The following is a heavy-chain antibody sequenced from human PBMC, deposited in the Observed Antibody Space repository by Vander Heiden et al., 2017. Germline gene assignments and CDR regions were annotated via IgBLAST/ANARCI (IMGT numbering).Heavy chain of an antibody. CDR3: ATGGGHFYDH. J-gene: IGHJ5*02. Sequence: QVQLVESGGGVVQPGRALRLSCAASGCTFNTYGMHWVRQAPGKGLEWVAVSPPDGSAADYTDSVKGRFIISRDNSKKTLDLQMNRLRTDDTAVYHCATGGGHFYDHWGQGILVTVSS. D-gene: IGHD3-16*01. CDR2: SPPDGSAA. V-gene: IGHV3-30*12. CDR1: GCTFNTYG.